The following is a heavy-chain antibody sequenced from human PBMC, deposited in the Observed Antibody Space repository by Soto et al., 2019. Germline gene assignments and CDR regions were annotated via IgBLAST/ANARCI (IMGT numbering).Heavy chain of an antibody. Sequence: GGSLRLSCAASGFTFSSYWMHWVRQAPGKGLVWVSRINSDGSSTSYADSVKGRFTISRDNAKNTLYLQMNSLRAEDTAVYYCAGATVTASYYYYGMDVWGQGTTVTVSS. J-gene: IGHJ6*02. CDR2: INSDGSST. V-gene: IGHV3-74*01. D-gene: IGHD4-17*01. CDR1: GFTFSSYW. CDR3: AGATVTASYYYYGMDV.